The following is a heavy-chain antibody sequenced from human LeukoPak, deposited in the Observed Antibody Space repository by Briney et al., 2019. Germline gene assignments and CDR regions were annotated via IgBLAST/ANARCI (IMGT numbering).Heavy chain of an antibody. D-gene: IGHD7-27*01. J-gene: IGHJ4*02. CDR1: GLTFSTYE. V-gene: IGHV3-48*03. Sequence: PGGSLRLSCAASGLTFSTYEMNWVRQAPGKGLEWVSHISGTTSSIFYADSVKGRFTISRDNAKNSLYLQMNSLRAEDTAIYYCARSPSNWARFDYWGQGTLVTVSS. CDR3: ARSPSNWARFDY. CDR2: ISGTTSSI.